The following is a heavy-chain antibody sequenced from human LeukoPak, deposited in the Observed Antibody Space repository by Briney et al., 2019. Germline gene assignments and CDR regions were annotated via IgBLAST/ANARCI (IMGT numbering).Heavy chain of an antibody. CDR1: GFSFSSYS. CDR2: ISSRGT. V-gene: IGHV3-21*01. J-gene: IGHJ6*02. D-gene: IGHD5-12*01. Sequence: PGGSLRLSCAASGFSFSSYSMNWVRQAPGKGLEWVSSISSRGTYADSMKGRFTISRDNAKNSLYLQMNSLRAEDTAVYYCARALRAGGYRSYYGMDVWGQGTTVTVSS. CDR3: ARALRAGGYRSYYGMDV.